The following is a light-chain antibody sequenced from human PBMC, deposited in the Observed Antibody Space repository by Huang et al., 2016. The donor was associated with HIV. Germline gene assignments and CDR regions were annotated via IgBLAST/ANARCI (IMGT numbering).Light chain of an antibody. CDR3: QQCFSTPYT. CDR1: QGISNS. CDR2: AAS. J-gene: IGKJ2*01. Sequence: DIQMTQSPSSLSASVGDRVTITCRASQGISNSVAWYQQKPGKAPKLLLSAASRLEGGLPSRFSGSGSGTDYTLTINSLQPEDFATYYCQQCFSTPYTFGQGTKLEI. V-gene: IGKV1-NL1*01.